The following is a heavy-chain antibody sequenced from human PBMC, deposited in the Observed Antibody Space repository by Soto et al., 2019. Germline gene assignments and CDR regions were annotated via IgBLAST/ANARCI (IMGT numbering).Heavy chain of an antibody. CDR2: INPSGGST. J-gene: IGHJ3*02. CDR1: GYTFTSYY. CDR3: ARETYYYDSSGHYSGGAFDI. Sequence: GASVKVSCKASGYTFTSYYMHWVRQAPGQGLEWMGIINPSGGSTSYAQKFQGRVTMTRDTSTSTVYMELSSLRSEDTAVYYCARETYYYDSSGHYSGGAFDIWGQGTMVNVSS. V-gene: IGHV1-46*01. D-gene: IGHD3-22*01.